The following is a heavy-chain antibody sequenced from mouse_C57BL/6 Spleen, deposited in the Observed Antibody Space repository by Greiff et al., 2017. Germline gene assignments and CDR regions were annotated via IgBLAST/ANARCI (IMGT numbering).Heavy chain of an antibody. V-gene: IGHV6-6*01. CDR3: TRPLDYYGSSLYAMDY. Sequence: EVKLMESGGGLVQPGGSMKLSCAASGFTFSDAWMDWVRQSPEKGLEWVAEIRNKANNHATYYAESVKGRFTISRDDSKSSVYLQMNSLRAEDTGIYYCTRPLDYYGSSLYAMDYWGQGTSVTVSS. CDR1: GFTFSDAW. CDR2: IRNKANNHAT. D-gene: IGHD1-1*01. J-gene: IGHJ4*01.